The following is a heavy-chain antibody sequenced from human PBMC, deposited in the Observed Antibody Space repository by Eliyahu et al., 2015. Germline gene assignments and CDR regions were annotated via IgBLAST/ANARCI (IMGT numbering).Heavy chain of an antibody. CDR2: IGISSSSI. V-gene: IGHV3-21*01. Sequence: EVQLVESGGGLVKPGGSLRLSCAASGFTFSTYNMNWVRQAPGKGLEWVSSIGISSSSIFHANSVKGRFTISRDNAKNSLYLQMNSLRAEDTAVYYCARETSTEAFDVWGQGTMVTVSS. CDR3: ARETSTEAFDV. J-gene: IGHJ3*01. D-gene: IGHD1-14*01. CDR1: GFTFSTYN.